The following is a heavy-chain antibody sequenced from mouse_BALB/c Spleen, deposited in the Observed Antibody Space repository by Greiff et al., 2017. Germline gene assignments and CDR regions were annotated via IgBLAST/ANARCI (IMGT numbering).Heavy chain of an antibody. V-gene: IGHV5-9*03. CDR2: ISSGGGNT. J-gene: IGHJ3*01. CDR3: ARRYDGYYGGAWFAY. Sequence: EVHLVESGGGLVKPGGSLKLSCAASGFTFSSYTMSWVRQTPEKRLEWVATISSGGGNTYYPDSVKGRFTISRDNAKNNLYLQMSSLRSEDTALYYCARRYDGYYGGAWFAYWGQGTLVTVSA. D-gene: IGHD2-3*01. CDR1: GFTFSSYT.